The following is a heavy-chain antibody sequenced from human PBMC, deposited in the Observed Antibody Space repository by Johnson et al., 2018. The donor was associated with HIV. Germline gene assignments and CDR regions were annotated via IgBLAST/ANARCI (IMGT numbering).Heavy chain of an antibody. CDR1: GFTFSSYA. Sequence: QVQLVESGGGVVQPGRSLRLSCAASGFTFSSYAMYWVRQAPGKGLEWVAVISYDGSNKYYADSVKGRFTISRDNSKNTLYLQMNSLRAEDTAVYYCARVRGAFDSWGQGTMVTVSS. V-gene: IGHV3-30-3*01. D-gene: IGHD3-16*01. CDR2: ISYDGSNK. J-gene: IGHJ3*02. CDR3: ARVRGAFDS.